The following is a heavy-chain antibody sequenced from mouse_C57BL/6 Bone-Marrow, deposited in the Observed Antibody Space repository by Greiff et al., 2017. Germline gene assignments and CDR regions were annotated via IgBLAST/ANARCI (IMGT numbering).Heavy chain of an antibody. V-gene: IGHV1-19*01. D-gene: IGHD3-2*02. J-gene: IGHJ2*01. CDR1: GYTFTDYY. CDR3: ASTPAQATGDY. Sequence: EVQLQQSGPVLVKPGASVKMSCKASGYTFTDYYMNWVKQSHGKSLEWIGVINPYNGGTSYNQKIKGKATLTVDKSSSTDYMGLNSLTSDNSAVYYCASTPAQATGDYWGQGTTLTVSS. CDR2: INPYNGGT.